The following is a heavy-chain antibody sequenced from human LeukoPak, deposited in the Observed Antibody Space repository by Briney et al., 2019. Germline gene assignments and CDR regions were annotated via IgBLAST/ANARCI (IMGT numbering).Heavy chain of an antibody. CDR3: ARGTRSVVVVPAASLDY. CDR2: INPNSGGT. CDR1: GYTFTGYY. D-gene: IGHD2-2*01. Sequence: ASVKVSCKASGYTFTGYYIHWVRQAPGQGLEWMGWINPNSGGTNYAQNFQGWVSMTRDTSISTAYMGLSRLRSDDTAVYYCARGTRSVVVVPAASLDYWGQGTLVTVSS. V-gene: IGHV1-2*04. J-gene: IGHJ4*02.